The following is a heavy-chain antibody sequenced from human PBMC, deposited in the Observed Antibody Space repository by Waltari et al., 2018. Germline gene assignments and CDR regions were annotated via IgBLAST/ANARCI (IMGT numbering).Heavy chain of an antibody. CDR3: ARADDSGSYGGAFDI. J-gene: IGHJ3*02. V-gene: IGHV1-3*01. D-gene: IGHD1-26*01. CDR2: INAGNGNT. CDR1: GYTFTSYP. Sequence: QVQLVQSGAEVKKPGGSVKVSVKACGYTFTSYPLHWVRQAPGQSLEWMGWINAGNGNTKYSQKFQGRVTITRDTSASTAYMELSSLRSEDTAVYYCARADDSGSYGGAFDIWGQGTMVTVSS.